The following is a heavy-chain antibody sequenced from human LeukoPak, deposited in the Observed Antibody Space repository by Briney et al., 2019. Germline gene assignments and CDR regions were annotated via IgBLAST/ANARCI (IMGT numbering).Heavy chain of an antibody. CDR1: GYTFTGYY. J-gene: IGHJ4*02. CDR2: INPNSGGT. D-gene: IGHD6-6*01. Sequence: ASXXXXXKASGYTFTGYYMHWVRRAPGRGLEWMGRINPNSGGTNYAQKFQGRVTMTRDTSISTAYMELSRLRSDDTAVYYCARGKRAARPTGYFDYWGQGTLVTVSS. V-gene: IGHV1-2*06. CDR3: ARGKRAARPTGYFDY.